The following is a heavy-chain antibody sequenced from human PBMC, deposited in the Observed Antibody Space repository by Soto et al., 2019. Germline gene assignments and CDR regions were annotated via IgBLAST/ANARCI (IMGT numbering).Heavy chain of an antibody. Sequence: EVQLVESGGGLVEPGGSLRLSCAASGFIFSNAWMNWVRQAPGKGQEWVGRIKSKSDGGTADYAAPVKGRFTMSRDDSKDTVDLQMSSLKTEDTAVYYCTTGLVGSSYNPWGQGTLVTVSS. CDR2: IKSKSDGGTA. CDR3: TTGLVGSSYNP. D-gene: IGHD2-15*01. J-gene: IGHJ5*02. V-gene: IGHV3-15*07. CDR1: GFIFSNAW.